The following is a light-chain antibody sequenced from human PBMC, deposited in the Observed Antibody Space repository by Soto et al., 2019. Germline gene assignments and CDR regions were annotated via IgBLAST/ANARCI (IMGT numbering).Light chain of an antibody. CDR1: QSISIN. J-gene: IGKJ1*01. CDR2: GAS. V-gene: IGKV3D-15*01. Sequence: VLTKSPGYLSVSPGERATLSCRASQSISINLAWYQHKPGQAPRLLIHGASTRATGVPARISGSGSGTEFTLTISSLQSEDFAVYYCQQFRNWPWTFGQGTKVDI. CDR3: QQFRNWPWT.